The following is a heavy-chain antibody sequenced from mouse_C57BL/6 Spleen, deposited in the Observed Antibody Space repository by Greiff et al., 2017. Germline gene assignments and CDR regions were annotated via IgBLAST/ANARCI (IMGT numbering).Heavy chain of an antibody. CDR1: GYTFTSYW. Sequence: QVQLQQPGAELVRPGSSVKLSCKASGYTFTSYWMHWVKQRPIQGLEWIGNIDPSDSETHYNQKFKDKATLTVDKFSSTAYMQLSSLTSEDSAVYYCARRGGYPYWYFDVWGTGTTVTVSS. D-gene: IGHD2-2*01. J-gene: IGHJ1*03. CDR3: ARRGGYPYWYFDV. V-gene: IGHV1-52*01. CDR2: IDPSDSET.